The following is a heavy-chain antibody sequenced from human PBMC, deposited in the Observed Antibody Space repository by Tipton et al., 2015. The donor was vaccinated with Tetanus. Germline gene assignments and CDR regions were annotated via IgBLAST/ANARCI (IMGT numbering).Heavy chain of an antibody. CDR3: ARSYYDLLTGNYIPSYFDY. V-gene: IGHV4-31*03. Sequence: TLSLTCSVSGDSISSGGYYWSWIRQHPGKGLEWIGYIYSSGTTNYNPSLRSRVTMPVDTSKNQFSLELTSVTAADTAVYYCARSYYDLLTGNYIPSYFDYWGRGSLFTVSS. J-gene: IGHJ4*02. CDR1: GDSISSGGYY. D-gene: IGHD3-9*01. CDR2: IYSSGTT.